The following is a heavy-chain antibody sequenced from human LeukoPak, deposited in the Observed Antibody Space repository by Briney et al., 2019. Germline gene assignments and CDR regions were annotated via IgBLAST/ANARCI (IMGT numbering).Heavy chain of an antibody. D-gene: IGHD1-26*01. CDR2: INWNGGST. CDR3: ARAGVGGSFESFVDY. CDR1: GFTFDDYG. J-gene: IGHJ4*02. Sequence: GGSLRLSCAASGFTFDDYGMSWVRQAPGKGLEWVSGINWNGGSTGYADSVKGRFTISRDNAKNSLYLQMNSLRAEDTALYYYARAGVGGSFESFVDYWGQGTLVTVSS. V-gene: IGHV3-20*04.